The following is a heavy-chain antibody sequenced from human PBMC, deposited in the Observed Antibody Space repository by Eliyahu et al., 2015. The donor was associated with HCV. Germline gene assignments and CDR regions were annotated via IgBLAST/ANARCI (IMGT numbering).Heavy chain of an antibody. D-gene: IGHD3-16*01. J-gene: IGHJ6*02. V-gene: IGHV1-2*02. CDR2: INPNSGGT. CDR1: GYTFTGYY. Sequence: QVQLVQSGAEVKKPGASVKVSCXAXGYTFTGYYMHWVRXAPGQGLEWMGWINPNSGGTNYAQKFQGRVTMTRDTSISTAYMELSRLRSDDTAVYYCARVGIRNYYYGMDVWGQGTTVTVSS. CDR3: ARVGIRNYYYGMDV.